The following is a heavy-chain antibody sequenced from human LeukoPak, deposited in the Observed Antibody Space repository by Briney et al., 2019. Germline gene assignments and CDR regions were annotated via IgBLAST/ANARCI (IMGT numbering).Heavy chain of an antibody. Sequence: SQTLSLTCSVSGGSISSGDYYWSWIRQPPGKGLEWIGYIYYSGSTYYNPSLKGRVTISVDTSKNQFSLKLSSVTAADTAVYYCARETHEYSSSYTDYSDYWGQGTLVTVSS. CDR1: GGSISSGDYY. CDR3: ARETHEYSSSYTDYSDY. CDR2: IYYSGST. D-gene: IGHD6-6*01. J-gene: IGHJ4*02. V-gene: IGHV4-30-4*08.